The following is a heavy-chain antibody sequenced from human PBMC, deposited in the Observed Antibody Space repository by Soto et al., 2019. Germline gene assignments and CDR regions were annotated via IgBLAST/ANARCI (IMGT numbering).Heavy chain of an antibody. V-gene: IGHV1-69*13. D-gene: IGHD2-2*01. J-gene: IGHJ6*02. CDR1: GGTFSSYA. CDR3: AGLYCSSTSCYPQLGMDV. CDR2: IIPIFGTA. Sequence: SVKVSCKASGGTFSSYAISWVRQAPGQGLEWMGGIIPIFGTANYAQKFQGRVTITADESTSTAYMELSSLRSEDTAVYYCAGLYCSSTSCYPQLGMDVWGQGTTVTV.